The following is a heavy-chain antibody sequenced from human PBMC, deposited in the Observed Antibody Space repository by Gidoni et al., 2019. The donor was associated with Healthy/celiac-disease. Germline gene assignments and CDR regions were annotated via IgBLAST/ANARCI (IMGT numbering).Heavy chain of an antibody. Sequence: QLQLQESGPGLVKPSETLSLTCTVPGGSISSSSYYWGWIRQPPGKGLEWLGSIYYSGSTYYNPSLKSRVTISVDTSKNQFSLKLSSVTAADTAVYYCARRLTDYGDYDVARYFDLWGRGTLVTVSS. CDR2: IYYSGST. CDR3: ARRLTDYGDYDVARYFDL. J-gene: IGHJ2*01. V-gene: IGHV4-39*01. D-gene: IGHD4-17*01. CDR1: GGSISSSSYY.